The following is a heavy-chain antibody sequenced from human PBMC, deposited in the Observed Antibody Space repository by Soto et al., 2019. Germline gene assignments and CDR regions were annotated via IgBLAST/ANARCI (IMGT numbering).Heavy chain of an antibody. CDR3: AKDKGATTLLGY. CDR1: GFTFSSYG. D-gene: IGHD1-26*01. Sequence: GGSLRLSCAASGFTFSSYGMHWVRQASGKGLEWVAVISYDGSNKYYADSVKGRFTISRDNSKNTLYLQMNSLRAEDTAVYYCAKDKGATTLLGYWGQGTLVTVSS. CDR2: ISYDGSNK. V-gene: IGHV3-30*18. J-gene: IGHJ4*02.